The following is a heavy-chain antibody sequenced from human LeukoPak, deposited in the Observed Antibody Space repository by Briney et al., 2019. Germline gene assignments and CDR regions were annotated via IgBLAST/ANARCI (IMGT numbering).Heavy chain of an antibody. CDR2: MSSSGSVS. V-gene: IGHV3-48*03. D-gene: IGHD3-10*01. J-gene: IGHJ4*02. CDR1: GFRFSSYE. CDR3: ARDRGNSHFDY. Sequence: PGGSLRLSCEASGFRFSSYEMNWVRQAPGKGLEWVSYMSSSGSVSRYAASVRGRFTISRDNAKNSLYLQINSLRAEDTAVYYCARDRGNSHFDYWGQGTLVTVSS.